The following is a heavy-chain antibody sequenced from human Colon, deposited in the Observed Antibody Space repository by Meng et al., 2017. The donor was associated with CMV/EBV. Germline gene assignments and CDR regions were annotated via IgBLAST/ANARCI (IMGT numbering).Heavy chain of an antibody. Sequence: CASSGFTSNTYAMSWVRQAPGRGLEWVSSISGDYSSTYYADSVKGRFTISRDYAKNTLYLQMNSLRAEDTAVYYCATHLWQNYFFEYWGQGTLVTVSS. J-gene: IGHJ4*02. CDR2: ISGDYSST. V-gene: IGHV3-23*01. CDR3: ATHLWQNYFFEY. CDR1: GFTSNTYA. D-gene: IGHD3-10*01.